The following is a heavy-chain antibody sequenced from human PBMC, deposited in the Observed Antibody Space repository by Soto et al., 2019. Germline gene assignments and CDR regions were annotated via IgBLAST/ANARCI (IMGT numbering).Heavy chain of an antibody. J-gene: IGHJ3*02. CDR1: SRRFSSYA. CDR3: ARGYYYDSSGYYAFDI. CDR2: IIPIFGTA. D-gene: IGHD3-22*01. Sequence: SVKVSSKASSRRFSSYAISWVRQAPGQGLEWMGGIIPIFGTANYAQKFQGRVTITADESTSTAYMELSSLRSEDTAVYYCARGYYYDSSGYYAFDIWGQGTMVTVTS. V-gene: IGHV1-69*13.